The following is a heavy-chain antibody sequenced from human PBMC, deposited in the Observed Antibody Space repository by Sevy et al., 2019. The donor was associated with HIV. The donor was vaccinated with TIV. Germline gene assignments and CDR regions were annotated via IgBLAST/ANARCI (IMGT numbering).Heavy chain of an antibody. CDR3: AKDLCSSTSCYVPNYYGMDV. CDR1: GFTFSTYA. J-gene: IGHJ6*02. Sequence: GGSLRLSCAASGFTFSTYAMHWIRQAPGKGLEWVAFIRYDGSNKYYADSVKGRFTISRDNSKNTLYLQMNSLRAEDTAVYYCAKDLCSSTSCYVPNYYGMDVWGQRTTVTVSS. CDR2: IRYDGSNK. V-gene: IGHV3-30*02. D-gene: IGHD2-2*01.